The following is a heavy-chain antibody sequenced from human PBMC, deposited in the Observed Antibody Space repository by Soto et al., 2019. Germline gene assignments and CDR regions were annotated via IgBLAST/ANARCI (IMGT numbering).Heavy chain of an antibody. CDR1: GFTVSNNY. Sequence: LRLSCAASGFTVSNNYISWVRQPPGKGLAWVSLIYSGGSTYYADSVKGRFTLSRDNSKNTVYLQMNSLRAEDTAVYYCARAEWGSSYTQYYYALDVWGQGTTVTVSS. D-gene: IGHD6-13*01. CDR3: ARAEWGSSYTQYYYALDV. CDR2: IYSGGST. J-gene: IGHJ6*02. V-gene: IGHV3-53*03.